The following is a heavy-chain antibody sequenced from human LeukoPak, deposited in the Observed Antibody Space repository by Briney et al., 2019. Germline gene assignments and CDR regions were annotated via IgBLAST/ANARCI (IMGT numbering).Heavy chain of an antibody. V-gene: IGHV4-59*08. CDR3: ARQGGYGSGPSC. Sequence: PSETLSLTCTVSGGSISSYYWSWIRQPPGKGLEWIGYIYYSGSTNYNPSLKSRVTISVDTSKNQFSLKLSSVTAADTAVYYCARQGGYGSGPSCWGQGTLVTVSS. CDR2: IYYSGST. CDR1: GGSISSYY. J-gene: IGHJ4*02. D-gene: IGHD3-10*01.